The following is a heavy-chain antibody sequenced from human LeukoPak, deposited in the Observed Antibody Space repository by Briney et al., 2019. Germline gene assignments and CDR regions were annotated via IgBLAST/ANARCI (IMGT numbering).Heavy chain of an antibody. V-gene: IGHV3-74*01. CDR3: ASGEATYYDFWSGYPNY. CDR1: GFTFSSYW. J-gene: IGHJ4*02. Sequence: GGSLRLSCAASGFTFSSYWMHWVRQAPGKGLVWVSRINTDGSSTSYADSVKGRFTISRDNAKNTLYLQMNSLRAEDTAVYYCASGEATYYDFWSGYPNYWGQGTLVTVSS. D-gene: IGHD3-3*01. CDR2: INTDGSST.